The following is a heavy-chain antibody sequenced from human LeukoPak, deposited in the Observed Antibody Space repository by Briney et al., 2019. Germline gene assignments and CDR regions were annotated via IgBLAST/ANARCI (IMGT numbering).Heavy chain of an antibody. CDR1: GYTLTGYY. Sequence: ASVKVSCKASGYTLTGYYMHWVRQAPGQGLEWMGRINPNSGGTNYAQKFQGRVTMTRDTSISTAYMELSRLRSDDTAVYYCARVPPGEQWLVRGNWFDPWGQGTLVTVSS. D-gene: IGHD6-19*01. J-gene: IGHJ5*02. CDR3: ARVPPGEQWLVRGNWFDP. CDR2: INPNSGGT. V-gene: IGHV1-2*06.